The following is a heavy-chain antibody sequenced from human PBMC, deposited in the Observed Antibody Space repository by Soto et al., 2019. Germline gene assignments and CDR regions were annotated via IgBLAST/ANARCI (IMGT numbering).Heavy chain of an antibody. Sequence: SETLSLTCTVSGGPLSSGSYYWSWIRQSPGQGLEWIGYIYYSGTTKYNPSLKSRVTISVDTSKNQFSLKLSSVTAADTAVYYCARDAGGPADYWGQGTLVTVSS. CDR3: ARDAGGPADY. CDR2: IYYSGTT. V-gene: IGHV4-61*01. CDR1: GGPLSSGSYY. D-gene: IGHD2-15*01. J-gene: IGHJ4*02.